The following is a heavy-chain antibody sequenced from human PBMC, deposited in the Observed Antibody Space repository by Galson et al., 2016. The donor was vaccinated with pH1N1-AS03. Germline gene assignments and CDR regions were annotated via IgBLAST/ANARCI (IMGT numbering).Heavy chain of an antibody. CDR3: AKTVFTDAFDI. Sequence: ETLSLTCTVSGGSISSRDHYWVWTRQTPGKGLEWIGHIYYSGNSYYNPSLKSRVNFSVDTSKNQFSLKLASVTAADTAVYYCAKTVFTDAFDIWSPGTRVSVSS. CDR2: IYYSGNS. V-gene: IGHV4-39*01. CDR1: GGSISSRDHY. J-gene: IGHJ3*02. D-gene: IGHD4-11*01.